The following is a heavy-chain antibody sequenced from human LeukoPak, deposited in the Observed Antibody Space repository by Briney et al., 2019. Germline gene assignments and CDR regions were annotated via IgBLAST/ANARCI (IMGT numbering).Heavy chain of an antibody. J-gene: IGHJ6*03. D-gene: IGHD2-2*01. CDR2: IIPIFGTA. V-gene: IGHV1-69*01. Sequence: ASVNVSCKASGGTFSSYAISWVRQAPGQGLEWMGGIIPIFGTANYAQKFQGRVTITADESTSTAYMELSSLRSEDTAVYYCARSDITLNVVPAAMFYYYYYMDVWGKGTTVTVSS. CDR1: GGTFSSYA. CDR3: ARSDITLNVVPAAMFYYYYYMDV.